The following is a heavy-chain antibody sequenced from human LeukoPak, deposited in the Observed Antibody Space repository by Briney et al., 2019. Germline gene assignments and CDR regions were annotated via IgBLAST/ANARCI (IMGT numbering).Heavy chain of an antibody. CDR1: GFTLSDSA. J-gene: IGHJ4*02. D-gene: IGHD4/OR15-4a*01. CDR3: ARRKDPDYGDRKLFDY. Sequence: GGSLRLSCAASGFTLSDSAMHWVRQASGKGLEWVGRIRSKTNSFATEYAASVKGRFTISRDDSKNTVYLQLNSLKTEDTATYFCARRKDPDYGDRKLFDYWGLGTLVTVSS. CDR2: IRSKTNSFAT. V-gene: IGHV3-73*01.